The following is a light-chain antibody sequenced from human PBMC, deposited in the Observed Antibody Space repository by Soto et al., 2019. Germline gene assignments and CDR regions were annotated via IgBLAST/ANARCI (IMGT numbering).Light chain of an antibody. Sequence: EIVLTQSPGTLSLSPGERATLSCRASQSVTSNYLAWYQQKPGQAPRLLIYAASSRATGIPDRFSGSGSGTEFTLTISSLQSEDFAVYYCQQRSNWPRTFGPGTKVD. J-gene: IGKJ3*01. V-gene: IGKV3D-20*02. CDR2: AAS. CDR3: QQRSNWPRT. CDR1: QSVTSNY.